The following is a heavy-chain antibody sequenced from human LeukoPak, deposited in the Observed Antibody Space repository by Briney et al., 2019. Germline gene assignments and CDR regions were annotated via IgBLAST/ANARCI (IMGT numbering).Heavy chain of an antibody. Sequence: PGGSLRLSCAASGFTFSSYAMSWVRQAPGKGLEWVSAISGSGGSTYYADSVKGRFTISRGNSKNTLYLQMNSLRAEDTAVYYCARGIWGIAARPNDYRGQGTLVTVSS. J-gene: IGHJ4*02. CDR1: GFTFSSYA. D-gene: IGHD6-6*01. V-gene: IGHV3-23*01. CDR3: ARGIWGIAARPNDY. CDR2: ISGSGGST.